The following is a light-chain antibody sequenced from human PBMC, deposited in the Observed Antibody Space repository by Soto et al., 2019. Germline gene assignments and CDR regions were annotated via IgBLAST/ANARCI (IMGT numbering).Light chain of an antibody. J-gene: IGLJ3*02. CDR3: CSYAGTYWV. CDR1: SSEIGNYNL. CDR2: EVS. Sequence: QSALTQPASVSGSPGQSITISCTGTSSEIGNYNLVSWYQQHPGKAPKLMVYEVSNRPSGISNRFSGSKSDNTASLTISGFQAEDEAHYYCCSYAGTYWVFGGGTKLTVL. V-gene: IGLV2-23*02.